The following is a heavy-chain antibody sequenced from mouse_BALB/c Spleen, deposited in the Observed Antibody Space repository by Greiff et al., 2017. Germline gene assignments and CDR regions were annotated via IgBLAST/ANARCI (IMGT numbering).Heavy chain of an antibody. J-gene: IGHJ4*01. V-gene: IGHV5-17*02. D-gene: IGHD2-14*01. CDR3: AREGYRYDEGGYARDY. CDR1: GFTFSSFG. Sequence: EVQGVESGGGLVQPGGSRKLSCAASGFTFSSFGMHWVRQAPEKGLEWVAYISSGSSTIYYADTVKGRFTISRDNPKNTLFRQMTSLRSEDTAMYYWAREGYRYDEGGYARDYWGQGTSVTVSS. CDR2: ISSGSSTI.